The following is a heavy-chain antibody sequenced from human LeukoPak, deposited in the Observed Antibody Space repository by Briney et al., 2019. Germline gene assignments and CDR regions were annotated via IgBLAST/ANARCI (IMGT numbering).Heavy chain of an antibody. J-gene: IGHJ3*01. Sequence: PSETLSLTCAVYGGSFSGYYWSWIRQPPGKGLEWIGEINHSGSTNYNPSLKSRVTISVDTSKNQFSLKLSSVTAADTAVYYCARMGPGDAFDVWGQGTMVTVSS. CDR1: GGSFSGYY. D-gene: IGHD2-8*01. CDR2: INHSGST. CDR3: ARMGPGDAFDV. V-gene: IGHV4-34*01.